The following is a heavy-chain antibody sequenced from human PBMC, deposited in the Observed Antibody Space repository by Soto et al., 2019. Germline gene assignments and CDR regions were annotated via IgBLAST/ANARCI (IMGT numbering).Heavy chain of an antibody. CDR3: TTVPCSGGSCYPYYFDY. V-gene: IGHV3-15*01. CDR1: GFTFSNAW. CDR2: IKSKTDGGTT. Sequence: EVQLVESGGGLVKPGGSLRLSCAASGFTFSNAWMSWVRQAPGKGLEWVGRIKSKTDGGTTDYAAPVKGRFTISRDDLKNTLYLQMNSLKTEDTAVYYCTTVPCSGGSCYPYYFDYWGQGTLVTVSS. D-gene: IGHD2-15*01. J-gene: IGHJ4*02.